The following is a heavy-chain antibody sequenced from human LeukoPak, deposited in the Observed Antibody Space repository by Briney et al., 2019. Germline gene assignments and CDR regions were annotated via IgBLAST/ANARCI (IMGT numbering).Heavy chain of an antibody. J-gene: IGHJ5*02. CDR1: GFIFSTYW. CDR2: IRQDGSEE. Sequence: GGSLRLSCATSGFIFSTYWMSWVRQAPGKGLEWVANIRQDGSEEHYVDSVKGRFTISRDNAKESLYLQMNSLRVEDTAVYYCARDDRPSANSRDWFDPWGQGTLVTVSS. CDR3: ARDDRPSANSRDWFDP. D-gene: IGHD2-2*01. V-gene: IGHV3-7*01.